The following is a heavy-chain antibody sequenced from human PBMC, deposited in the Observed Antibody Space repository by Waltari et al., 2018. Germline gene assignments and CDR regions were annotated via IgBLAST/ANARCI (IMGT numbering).Heavy chain of an antibody. J-gene: IGHJ6*03. CDR2: IYYSGST. Sequence: QVQLQESGPGLVKPSETLSLTCTVSGGSISSYYWSWIRQPPGKGLEWIGYIYYSGSTNYNTSLKSRVTRSVDTSKNQFSLKLSVVTAADTAVYYCASMSGWYFGYYYMDVWGKGTTVTVSS. V-gene: IGHV4-59*01. D-gene: IGHD6-19*01. CDR3: ASMSGWYFGYYYMDV. CDR1: GGSISSYY.